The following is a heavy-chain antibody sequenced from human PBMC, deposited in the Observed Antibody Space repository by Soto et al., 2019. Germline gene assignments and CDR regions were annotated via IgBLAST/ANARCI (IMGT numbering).Heavy chain of an antibody. CDR3: ARDRAVRSAGGYYGMDV. J-gene: IGHJ6*02. Sequence: QVQLVQSGAEVKKPGASVKVSCKASGYTFTSYGISWVRQAPGQGLEWMGWISAYNGNTNYAQKLHGRVTMTTDTSTSTAYMELRSLRSDDTAVYYCARDRAVRSAGGYYGMDVWGQGTTVTVSS. CDR1: GYTFTSYG. V-gene: IGHV1-18*01. CDR2: ISAYNGNT. D-gene: IGHD3-3*01.